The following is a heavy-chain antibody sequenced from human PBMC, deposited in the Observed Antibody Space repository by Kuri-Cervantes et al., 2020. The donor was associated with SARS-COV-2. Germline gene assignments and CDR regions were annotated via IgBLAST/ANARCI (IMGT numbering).Heavy chain of an antibody. CDR1: GFTFSSYS. J-gene: IGHJ4*02. Sequence: GESLKISCAASGFTFSSYSMNWVRQAPGKGLEWVSYISSSSSTIYYADSVKGRFTISRDNAKNSLYLQMNSLRAEDTAVYYCARGETVTMVRGVIIRPEIAPVWGSFDYWGQGTLVTVSS. CDR2: ISSSSSTI. CDR3: ARGETVTMVRGVIIRPEIAPVWGSFDY. V-gene: IGHV3-48*04. D-gene: IGHD3-10*01.